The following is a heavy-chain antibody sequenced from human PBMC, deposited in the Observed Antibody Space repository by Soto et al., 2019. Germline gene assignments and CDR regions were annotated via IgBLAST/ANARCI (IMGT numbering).Heavy chain of an antibody. D-gene: IGHD2-15*01. Sequence: GGSLRLSCAASGFTFSSYSMNWVRQAPGKGLEWVSSISSSSTYIYYADSVKGRFTISRDNAKNSLYLQMNSLRAEDTAVYYCARSLGVGEGCHDYWGQGTPVTVSS. CDR2: ISSSSTYI. J-gene: IGHJ4*02. CDR3: ARSLGVGEGCHDY. V-gene: IGHV3-21*01. CDR1: GFTFSSYS.